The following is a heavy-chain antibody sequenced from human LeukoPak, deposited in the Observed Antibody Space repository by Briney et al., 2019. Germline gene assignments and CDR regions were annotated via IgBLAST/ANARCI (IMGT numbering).Heavy chain of an antibody. J-gene: IGHJ4*02. CDR1: GFTFSSYA. CDR2: ISGSIGST. D-gene: IGHD6-13*01. CDR3: TTGIAGVSAVWGY. Sequence: GGSLRLSCAASGFTFSSYAMSWVRQAPGKGLEWVSAISGSIGSTYYADSVKGRFTISRDDSKNATYLQMNSLKTDDSAVYYCTTGIAGVSAVWGYWGQGTLVTVSS. V-gene: IGHV3-23*01.